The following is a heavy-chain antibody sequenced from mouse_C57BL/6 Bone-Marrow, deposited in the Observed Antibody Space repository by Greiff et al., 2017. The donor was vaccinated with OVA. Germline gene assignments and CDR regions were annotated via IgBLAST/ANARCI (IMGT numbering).Heavy chain of an antibody. Sequence: QVQLKQSGPELVKPGASVKITCKASGYTFTDYYINWVKQRPGQGLEWIGWIFPGSGSTYYNEKFKGKATLTVDKSSSTAYMLRSSLTAEDSAVYFCAREEVMSEKLYWGQGTTLTVSS. CDR2: IFPGSGST. J-gene: IGHJ2*01. CDR1: GYTFTDYY. D-gene: IGHD2-2*01. V-gene: IGHV1-75*01. CDR3: AREEVMSEKLY.